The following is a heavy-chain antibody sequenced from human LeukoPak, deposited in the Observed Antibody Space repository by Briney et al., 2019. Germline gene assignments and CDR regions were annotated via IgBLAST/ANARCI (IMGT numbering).Heavy chain of an antibody. CDR2: MIPNSGNT. CDR1: GYTFTSYD. Sequence: ASVKVYCKASGYTFTSYDINWVRQATGQGLEWMGWMIPNSGNTGYAQKFQGRVTMTRNTSISTAYMELSSLRSEDTAVYYCARVPPDGEIDYWGQGTLVTVSS. D-gene: IGHD5-24*01. CDR3: ARVPPDGEIDY. V-gene: IGHV1-8*01. J-gene: IGHJ4*02.